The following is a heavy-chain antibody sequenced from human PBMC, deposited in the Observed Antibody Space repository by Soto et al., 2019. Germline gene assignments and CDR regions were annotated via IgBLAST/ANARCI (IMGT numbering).Heavy chain of an antibody. V-gene: IGHV3-30-3*01. CDR3: ARDFGETENYYYYGMDV. CDR2: ISYDGSNK. CDR1: GFTFSSYA. Sequence: QVQLVESGGGVVQPGRSLRLSCAASGFTFSSYAMHWVRQAPGKGLEWVAVISYDGSNKYYADSVKGRFTISRDNSKNTLYLQMNSLRAEDTAVYYCARDFGETENYYYYGMDVWGQGTTVTVSS. J-gene: IGHJ6*02. D-gene: IGHD3-3*01.